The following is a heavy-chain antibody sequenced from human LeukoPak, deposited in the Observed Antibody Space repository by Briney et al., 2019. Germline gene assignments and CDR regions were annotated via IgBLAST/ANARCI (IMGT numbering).Heavy chain of an antibody. CDR1: GFTFSSYG. CDR3: ARARDLDDSSGYSFDY. Sequence: GRSLRLSCAASGFTFSSYGMHWVRQAPGKGLEWVAVIWYDGSNKYYADSVKGRFTISRDNSKNTLYLQMNSLRAEDTAVYYCARARDLDDSSGYSFDYWGQGTLVTVSS. J-gene: IGHJ4*02. V-gene: IGHV3-33*01. D-gene: IGHD3-22*01. CDR2: IWYDGSNK.